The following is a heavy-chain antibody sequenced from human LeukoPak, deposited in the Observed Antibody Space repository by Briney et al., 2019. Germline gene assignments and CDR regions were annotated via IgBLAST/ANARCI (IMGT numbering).Heavy chain of an antibody. J-gene: IGHJ4*02. V-gene: IGHV1-69*05. CDR3: ARDVGSSSWYFDY. CDR2: IIPIFGTA. CDR1: GGTFSSYA. Sequence: SVKVSCKASGGTFSSYAISWVRQAPGQGLEWVGGIIPIFGTANYAQKVQGRVTITTYESTSTAYMELSSLRSEDTAVYYCARDVGSSSWYFDYWGQGTLVTVSS. D-gene: IGHD6-13*01.